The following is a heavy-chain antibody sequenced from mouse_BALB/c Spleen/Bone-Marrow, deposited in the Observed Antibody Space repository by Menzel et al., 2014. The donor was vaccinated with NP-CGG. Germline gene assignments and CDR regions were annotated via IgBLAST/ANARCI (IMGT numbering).Heavy chain of an antibody. Sequence: EVQGEESGGGLVKPGGSLKLSCAASGFTFSSYAMSWVRQTPEKRLEWVASISSGGSTYYPDSVKGRFTISRDNARNILYLQMSSLRSEDTAMYYCASLYFYGSSYYTMDYWGQGTSVTVAS. CDR2: ISSGGST. D-gene: IGHD1-1*01. CDR1: GFTFSSYA. J-gene: IGHJ4*01. V-gene: IGHV5-6-5*01. CDR3: ASLYFYGSSYYTMDY.